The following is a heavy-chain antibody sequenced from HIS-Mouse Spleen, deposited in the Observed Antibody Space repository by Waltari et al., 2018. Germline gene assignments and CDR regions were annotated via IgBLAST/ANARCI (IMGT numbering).Heavy chain of an antibody. CDR1: GGSISSSSYY. D-gene: IGHD6-13*01. J-gene: IGHJ2*01. CDR2: IYYSGGT. V-gene: IGHV4-39*07. Sequence: QLQLQESGPGLVKPSETLSLTCTVSGGSISSSSYYWGWVRQPPGKGLGWIGSIYYSGGTYYTPSLKGRVTISVDTSKNQFSLKLSSVTAADTAVYYCAREIPYSSSWYDWYFDLWGRGTLVTVSS. CDR3: AREIPYSSSWYDWYFDL.